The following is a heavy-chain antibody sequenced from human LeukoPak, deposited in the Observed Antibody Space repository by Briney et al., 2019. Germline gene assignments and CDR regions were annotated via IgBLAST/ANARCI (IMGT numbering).Heavy chain of an antibody. CDR2: INQDGSES. CDR1: GFKFSDFS. D-gene: IGHD2-21*01. CDR3: ATIQY. Sequence: GGSLRLSCAASGFKFSDFSVSWVRQAPGKGLEWVAIINQDGSESYYVDSVRGRFTISRDNVDNSLFLQMDSLRVNDTARYYCATIQYWGQGTQVTVSS. J-gene: IGHJ4*02. V-gene: IGHV3-7*01.